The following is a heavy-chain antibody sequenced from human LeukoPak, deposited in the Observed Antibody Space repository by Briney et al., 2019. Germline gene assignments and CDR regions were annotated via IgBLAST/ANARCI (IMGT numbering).Heavy chain of an antibody. CDR2: IKQDGSEK. D-gene: IGHD3-22*01. V-gene: IGHV3-7*01. J-gene: IGHJ4*02. CDR1: GFTFSSYA. CDR3: LCYYDSSASPDY. Sequence: GGSLRLSCAASGFTFSSYAMHWVRQAPGKGLEWVANIKQDGSEKYYVDSVKGRFTISRDNAKNSLYLQMNSLRAEDTAVYYCLCYYDSSASPDYWGQGTLVTVSS.